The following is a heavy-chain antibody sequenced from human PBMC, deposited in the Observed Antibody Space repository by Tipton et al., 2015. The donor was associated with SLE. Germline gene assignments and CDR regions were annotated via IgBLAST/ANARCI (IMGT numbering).Heavy chain of an antibody. V-gene: IGHV4-38-2*02. CDR3: ARVKRGSTSGSPTPHIDF. CDR2: IYPSGTT. J-gene: IGHJ4*02. D-gene: IGHD3-10*01. CDR1: GYAITYWHY. Sequence: TLSLTCSVSGYAITYWHYWGWIRPSPGQGLEYIGSIYPSGTTYYNPSLKSRVTLSMNIFNNQFSLQLSSVTAADTAVYYCARVKRGSTSGSPTPHIDFWGPGTLVTVSS.